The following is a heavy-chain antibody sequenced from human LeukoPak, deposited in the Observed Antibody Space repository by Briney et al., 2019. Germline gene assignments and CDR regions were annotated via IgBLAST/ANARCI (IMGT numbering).Heavy chain of an antibody. Sequence: ASVKVSCKASGYTCTGYYMHWVRQAPGQGLEWMGWINPNSGGTNYAQKFQGWVTMTRDTSISTAYMELSRLRSDDTAVFYCARAYCTNGVCYFDYWGQGTLVTVSS. D-gene: IGHD2-8*01. CDR1: GYTCTGYY. CDR2: INPNSGGT. V-gene: IGHV1-2*04. CDR3: ARAYCTNGVCYFDY. J-gene: IGHJ4*02.